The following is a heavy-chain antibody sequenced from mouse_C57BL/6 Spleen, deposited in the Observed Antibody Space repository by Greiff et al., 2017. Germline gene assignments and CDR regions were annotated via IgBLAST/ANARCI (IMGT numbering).Heavy chain of an antibody. CDR2: LDPSDSYT. J-gene: IGHJ3*01. D-gene: IGHD1-1*01. CDR3: AVSAVLSKPWFAY. Sequence: VQLQQSGAELARPGTSVKLSCKASGYTFTSYWMHWVKQRPGQGLEWIGVLDPSDSYTNYNGKFKGKATLTADKSSSTAYMQLSSLTSEDSAVYFCAVSAVLSKPWFAYWGQGTLVTVSA. CDR1: GYTFTSYW. V-gene: IGHV1-59*01.